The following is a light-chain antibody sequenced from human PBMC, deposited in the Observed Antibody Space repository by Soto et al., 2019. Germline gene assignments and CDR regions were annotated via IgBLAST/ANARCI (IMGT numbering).Light chain of an antibody. CDR2: YTS. Sequence: EIVLKNSPATLSSTPGETATLSCRASQYVGTRLAWYQHKPGQAPRLLIYYTSNRATGIPARFSGSGSGTDFTLTINSLAPEDFAVYYCQQYNKWPRTFGQGTKVDIK. CDR1: QYVGTR. CDR3: QQYNKWPRT. J-gene: IGKJ1*01. V-gene: IGKV3-11*01.